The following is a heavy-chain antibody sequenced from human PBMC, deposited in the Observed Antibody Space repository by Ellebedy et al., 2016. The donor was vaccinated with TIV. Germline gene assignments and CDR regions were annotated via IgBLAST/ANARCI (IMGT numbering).Heavy chain of an antibody. V-gene: IGHV3-7*01. CDR2: IKQDGSEK. Sequence: GESLKISCAASGFTFXFYWXXWVRQPPGKGLECVANIKQDGSEKSYVDSVKGRFTISRDNAKNSLYLQMNSLRAEDTAVTNCATEVSYRMDVWGQGTTVTV. D-gene: IGHD2-8*01. J-gene: IGHJ6*02. CDR3: ATEVSYRMDV. CDR1: GFTFXFYW.